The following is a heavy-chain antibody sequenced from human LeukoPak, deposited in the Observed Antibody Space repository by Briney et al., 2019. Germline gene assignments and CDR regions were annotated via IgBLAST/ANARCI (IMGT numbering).Heavy chain of an antibody. CDR1: GFTFSSYS. CDR2: ISSSSSYI. J-gene: IGHJ5*02. CDR3: AREAYSSSWWVRGTNGWFDP. Sequence: PGGSLRLSCAAPGFTFSSYSMNWVRQAPGKGLEWVSSISSSSSYIYYADSVKGRFTISRDNAKNSLYLQMNSLRAEDTAVYYCAREAYSSSWWVRGTNGWFDPWGQGTLVTVSS. V-gene: IGHV3-21*01. D-gene: IGHD6-13*01.